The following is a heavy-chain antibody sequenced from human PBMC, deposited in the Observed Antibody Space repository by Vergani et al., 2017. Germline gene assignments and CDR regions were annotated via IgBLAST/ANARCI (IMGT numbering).Heavy chain of an antibody. CDR2: INHSGST. Sequence: QVQLQQWGAGLLKPSETLSLTCPVSGGSISGYYWSWIRQPPGKGLEWIGEINHSGSTNYNPSLTSRVTISVDTSKNQFSLKLRSVTAADTAVYYCARGLRGWFDPWGQGTLVTVSS. D-gene: IGHD3-10*01. J-gene: IGHJ5*02. V-gene: IGHV4-34*01. CDR1: GGSISGYY. CDR3: ARGLRGWFDP.